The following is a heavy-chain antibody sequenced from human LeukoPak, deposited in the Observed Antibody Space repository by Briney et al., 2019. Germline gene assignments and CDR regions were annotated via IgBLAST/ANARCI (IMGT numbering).Heavy chain of an antibody. D-gene: IGHD5-12*01. CDR1: GYTFTSYY. Sequence: ASVKVSCKASGYTFTSYYMHWVRQAPGQGLEWMGIIRPSGGSTSYAQKFQGRVTMTRDTSTSTVYMELSSLRSEDTAVYYCARGMGVATIYYYYYGMDVWGQGTTVTVSS. CDR3: ARGMGVATIYYYYYGMDV. CDR2: IRPSGGST. V-gene: IGHV1-46*01. J-gene: IGHJ6*02.